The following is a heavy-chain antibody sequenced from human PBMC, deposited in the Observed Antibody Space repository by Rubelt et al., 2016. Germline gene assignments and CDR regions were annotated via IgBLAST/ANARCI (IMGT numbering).Heavy chain of an antibody. CDR1: GGSFSGYY. CDR3: ARQLSNNLWAFDQ. Sequence: QVQLQQWGAGLLKPSETLSLTCAVYGGSFSGYYWSWIRQPPGKGLEWIGSIYYTGRTYYPPSLRSRVSMSADTSKNQVSVNLSSVTDADTAVYYCARQLSNNLWAFDQWGQGTLVTVSS. D-gene: IGHD2/OR15-2a*01. V-gene: IGHV4-34*01. CDR2: IYYTGRT. J-gene: IGHJ4*02.